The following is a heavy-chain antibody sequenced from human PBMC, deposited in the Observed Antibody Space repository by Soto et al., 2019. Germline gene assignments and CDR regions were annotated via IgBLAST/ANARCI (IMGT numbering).Heavy chain of an antibody. CDR2: IYYSGST. CDR3: ATYYDILNGYSG. Sequence: QVQLQESGPGLVKPSETLSLTCTVSGGSVSSGSYYWSWIRQPPGKGLEWIGYIYYSGSTNYNPYLKSRVTISVDTSKNQFSLKLSSVTAADTAVYYCATYYDILNGYSGWGQGTLVTVSS. J-gene: IGHJ4*02. D-gene: IGHD3-9*01. V-gene: IGHV4-61*01. CDR1: GGSVSSGSYY.